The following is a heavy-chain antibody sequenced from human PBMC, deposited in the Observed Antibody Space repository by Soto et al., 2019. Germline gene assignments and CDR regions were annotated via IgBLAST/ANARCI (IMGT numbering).Heavy chain of an antibody. V-gene: IGHV4-34*01. D-gene: IGHD3-10*02. CDR2: INQSGST. CDR1: GESLSAYY. CDR3: ARGTVYVPFLFPCLDV. Sequence: SETLSLTCAVYGESLSAYYWTWIRQPPGKGLEWIGEINQSGSTNYNPSLKSRVTMSADTSKKHFSLKVTSVTAADTAVYYCARGTVYVPFLFPCLDVRGQGTTVTASS. J-gene: IGHJ6*02.